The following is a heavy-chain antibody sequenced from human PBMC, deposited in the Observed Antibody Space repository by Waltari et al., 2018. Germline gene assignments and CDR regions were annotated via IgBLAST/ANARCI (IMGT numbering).Heavy chain of an antibody. V-gene: IGHV4-61*02. CDR2: VYTRGST. D-gene: IGHD3-3*01. J-gene: IGHJ4*02. CDR1: GASVSSGGYS. CDR3: ARGRGDGANFFFDY. Sequence: QVQLQESGPGLVKPSQTLSLICTVSGASVSSGGYSWSWTRQPAGNGLEWIGLVYTRGSTKYHPSLKSRVTISVDTSKNQFSLKLSSVTAADTAIYYCARGRGDGANFFFDYWGQGTLVTGSS.